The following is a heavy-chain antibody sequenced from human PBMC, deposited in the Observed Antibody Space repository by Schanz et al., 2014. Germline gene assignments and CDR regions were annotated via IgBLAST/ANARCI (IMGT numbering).Heavy chain of an antibody. D-gene: IGHD5-18*01. Sequence: EVQVVESGGGLVQPGGSLRLSCVASGFTFSSHSMNWVRQAPGQGLEWLSYISSSTTTTYYADSVKGRFTISRDNAKNLVYLQMNSLRAEDTAVYYCAREEGYGYGPGAFDIWGQGTMVTVSS. V-gene: IGHV3-48*01. CDR2: ISSSTTTT. CDR1: GFTFSSHS. J-gene: IGHJ3*02. CDR3: AREEGYGYGPGAFDI.